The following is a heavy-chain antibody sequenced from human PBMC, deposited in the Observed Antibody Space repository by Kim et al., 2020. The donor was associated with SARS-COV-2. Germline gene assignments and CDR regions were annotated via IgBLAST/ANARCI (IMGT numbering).Heavy chain of an antibody. J-gene: IGHJ5*02. CDR1: GGSISSGGYY. V-gene: IGHV4-31*03. CDR3: ARTTVTTESNWFDP. Sequence: SETLSLTCTVSGGSISSGGYYWSWIRQHPGKGLEWIGYIYYTGSTYYKLSLKSRVTISVDTSKNQFSLKLSSVTAADTAVYYCARTTVTTESNWFDPWGQGTLVTVSS. CDR2: IYYTGST. D-gene: IGHD4-17*01.